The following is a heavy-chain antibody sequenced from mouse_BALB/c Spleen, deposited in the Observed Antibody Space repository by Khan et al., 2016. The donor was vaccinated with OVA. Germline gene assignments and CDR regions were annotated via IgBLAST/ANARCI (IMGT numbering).Heavy chain of an antibody. CDR2: INPRSGYT. Sequence: QVQLKESGAELAKPGASVKMSCKASGYTFSNYWIHWVKQRLGQGLEWIGYINPRSGYTYYNQTFNDKATLTTDKSSSTAYMQLSSLTSDYSAIYYCARDRIDYWGQGTTLTVSS. V-gene: IGHV1-7*01. CDR1: GYTFSNYW. J-gene: IGHJ2*01. CDR3: ARDRIDY.